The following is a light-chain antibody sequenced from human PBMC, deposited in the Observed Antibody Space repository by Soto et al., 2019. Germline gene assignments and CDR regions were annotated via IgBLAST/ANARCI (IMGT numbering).Light chain of an antibody. CDR3: QQYDIWPWT. CDR1: QSVRSN. V-gene: IGKV3-15*01. Sequence: EIVMTQSPGTLSVSPGEGATLSCRASQSVRSNLAWYQQKPGQAPRLLIFGSFTRAPGVPSGFSGSGSGTEVTLTISSLQSEDFALYYCQQYDIWPWTFGQGTKVDIK. CDR2: GSF. J-gene: IGKJ1*01.